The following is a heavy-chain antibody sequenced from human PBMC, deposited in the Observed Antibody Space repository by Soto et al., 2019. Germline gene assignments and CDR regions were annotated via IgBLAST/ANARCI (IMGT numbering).Heavy chain of an antibody. CDR3: ATRITVFGLLIPPFDP. Sequence: SETLSLTCAVYGGSVNGYYWNWIRQPPGKGLEWIGEINHTGGTHYNPSLESRVTMSVDTSKNQFSLRLSSVTAADTAIYYCATRITVFGLLIPPFDPWGHGTQVTVSS. V-gene: IGHV4-34*01. CDR2: INHTGGT. CDR1: GGSVNGYY. D-gene: IGHD3-3*01. J-gene: IGHJ5*02.